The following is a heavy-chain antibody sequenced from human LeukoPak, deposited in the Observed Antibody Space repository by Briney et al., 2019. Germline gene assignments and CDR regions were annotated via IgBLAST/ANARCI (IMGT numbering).Heavy chain of an antibody. Sequence: GGSLRLSCAASGXTFSSYWMHWVRQAPGKGLVWVSRINSDGSSTTCADSVKSRFTTSRDNAKNTLYLQMSSLRVEDTAVYYCANGYSSTYYNALDIRGQGTMVTVSS. J-gene: IGHJ3*02. V-gene: IGHV3-74*01. CDR3: ANGYSSTYYNALDI. D-gene: IGHD6-13*01. CDR1: GXTFSSYW. CDR2: INSDGSST.